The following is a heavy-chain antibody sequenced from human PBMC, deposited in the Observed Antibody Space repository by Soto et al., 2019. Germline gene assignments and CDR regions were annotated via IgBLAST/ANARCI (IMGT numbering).Heavy chain of an antibody. CDR1: GYSISSSNW. Sequence: SETLSLTCAVSGYSISSSNWWGWIRQPPGKGLEWIGYIYYSGTTYYNPSLKSRVTMSVDTSKKQFSLKLTSVTAVDTAVYYCARREIQGPIDYWGQGTLVTVS. V-gene: IGHV4-28*01. J-gene: IGHJ4*02. D-gene: IGHD1-26*01. CDR3: ARREIQGPIDY. CDR2: IYYSGTT.